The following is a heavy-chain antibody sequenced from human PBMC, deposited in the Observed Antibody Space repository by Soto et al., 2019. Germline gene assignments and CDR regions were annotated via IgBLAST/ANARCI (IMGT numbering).Heavy chain of an antibody. J-gene: IGHJ6*02. V-gene: IGHV3-21*01. CDR1: GFTFSSCT. CDR3: SGCSGGACHRNYGMDV. Sequence: EVHLVESGGGLVKPGGSLRLSCAVSGFTFSSCTMNWVRQAPGKGLEWVSSISPSTSHIYYTDSVKGRFTISRDNAKNSLFLQMNSLRAEDKAVYYCSGCSGGACHRNYGMDVWGQGTTVTVSS. CDR2: ISPSTSHI. D-gene: IGHD2-15*01.